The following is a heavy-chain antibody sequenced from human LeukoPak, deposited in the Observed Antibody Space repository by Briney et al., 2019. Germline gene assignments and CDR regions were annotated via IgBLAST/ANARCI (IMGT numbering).Heavy chain of an antibody. CDR2: LSGSGGIT. CDR3: AKASGDYLGPHRALDI. J-gene: IGHJ3*02. D-gene: IGHD4-17*01. Sequence: GGSLRLSCSASGFTFSDYAMLWVRQAPGKRLEWVSGLSGSGGITHYADSVKGRFTISRDNSRTTVSLQMNSLGVEDMALYYCAKASGDYLGPHRALDIWGQGTKVTVST. CDR1: GFTFSDYA. V-gene: IGHV3-23*01.